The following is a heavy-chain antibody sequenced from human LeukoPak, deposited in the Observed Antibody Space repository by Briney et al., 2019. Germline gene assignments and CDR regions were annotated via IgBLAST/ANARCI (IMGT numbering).Heavy chain of an antibody. CDR3: ASTYGGTTYYYYYMDI. CDR2: ITTSYYESA. J-gene: IGHJ6*03. Sequence: PGGSLRLSCAASGFIFSSYAMNWVRQAPGKGLEWVASITTSYYESAYYADSMKGRFTISRDNAKNSLYLQMDSLRAEDTAVYYCASTYGGTTYYYYYMDIWGKGTTVTVSS. V-gene: IGHV3-21*01. CDR1: GFIFSSYA. D-gene: IGHD4-23*01.